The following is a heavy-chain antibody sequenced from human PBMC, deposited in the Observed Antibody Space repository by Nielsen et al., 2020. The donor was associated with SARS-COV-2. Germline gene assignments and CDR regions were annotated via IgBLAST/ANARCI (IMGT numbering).Heavy chain of an antibody. V-gene: IGHV3-23*01. CDR1: GFTFDTYA. CDR2: IIGSGGRT. Sequence: GESLKISCAASGFTFDTYAMNWVRQAPGKGLEWVSGIIGSGGRTHYADSVEGRFIISRDNSKNTLYLQMNSLRAEDTAVYYCAKAFRSSDWVRAATDIWGQGTLVTVSS. J-gene: IGHJ4*02. D-gene: IGHD6-25*01. CDR3: AKAFRSSDWVRAATDI.